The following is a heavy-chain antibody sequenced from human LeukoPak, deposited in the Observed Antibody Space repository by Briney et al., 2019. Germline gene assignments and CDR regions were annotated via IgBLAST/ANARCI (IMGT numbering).Heavy chain of an antibody. CDR2: IYYSGST. CDR1: GGSISSYY. Sequence: SETLSLTSTVSGGSISSYYWSWIRQPPGKGLEWIGYIYYSGSTNYNPSLKSRVTISVHTSKNQFSLKLSSVTAADTAVYYCARDPLSIAAPRGAFDIWGQGTMVTVSS. D-gene: IGHD6-6*01. V-gene: IGHV4-59*01. CDR3: ARDPLSIAAPRGAFDI. J-gene: IGHJ3*02.